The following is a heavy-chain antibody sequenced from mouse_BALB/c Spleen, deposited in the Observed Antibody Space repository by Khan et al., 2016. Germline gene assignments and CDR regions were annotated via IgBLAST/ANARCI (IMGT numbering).Heavy chain of an antibody. CDR2: FYPLSGSI. J-gene: IGHJ4*01. D-gene: IGHD2-1*01. V-gene: IGHV1-62-2*01. CDR3: ARQDGNPRYDMDY. Sequence: VELVESGAGLVKPGASVKLSCKASGYTFTEYIIHWVKQRSGQGLEWIGWFYPLSGSIKYNEKFKDKATLTADKSSSTVYMELSRLTSEDSAGYFCARQDGNPRYDMDYWGQGTSVTVSS. CDR1: GYTFTEYI.